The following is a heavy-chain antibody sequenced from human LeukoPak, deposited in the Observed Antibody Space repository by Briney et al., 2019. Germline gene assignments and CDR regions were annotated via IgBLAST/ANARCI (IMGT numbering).Heavy chain of an antibody. CDR2: INHSGST. Sequence: SETLSLTCAVYGGSFSGYYWSWIRQPPGKGLEWIGEINHSGSTNYNPSLKSRVTISVDTSKNQFSLKLSSVTAADTAVYYCARSPVLRYFDWSILGFGFDYWGQGTLVTVSS. J-gene: IGHJ4*02. V-gene: IGHV4-34*01. D-gene: IGHD3-9*01. CDR3: ARSPVLRYFDWSILGFGFDY. CDR1: GGSFSGYY.